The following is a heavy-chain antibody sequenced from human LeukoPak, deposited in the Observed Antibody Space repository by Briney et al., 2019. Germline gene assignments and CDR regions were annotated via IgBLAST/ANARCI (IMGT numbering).Heavy chain of an antibody. Sequence: ASVKVSCKASGYTFTGYYMHWVRQAPGQGLEWMGWINPNSGGTNYAQKFQGRVTMTRDTSISTAYMELSRLRSDDTAVYYCARSDDFWSGSPGSKGAFDIWGQGTMVTVSS. J-gene: IGHJ3*02. CDR3: ARSDDFWSGSPGSKGAFDI. V-gene: IGHV1-2*02. D-gene: IGHD3-3*01. CDR2: INPNSGGT. CDR1: GYTFTGYY.